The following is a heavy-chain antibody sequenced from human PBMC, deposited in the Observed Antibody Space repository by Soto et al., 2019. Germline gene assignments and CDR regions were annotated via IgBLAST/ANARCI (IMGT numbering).Heavy chain of an antibody. D-gene: IGHD6-19*01. CDR2: ISGSGVST. CDR1: GFTFSSYA. CDR3: AKEYEYSRRWERIDY. Sequence: EVQVLESGGGLVQPGGSLRLSCAASGFTFSSYAMSWVRQAPGKGLEWVSAISGSGVSTYYADSVKGRFTISRDNSKNTLYLQINSLRAEATAVYYSAKEYEYSRRWERIDYWGLGTLVTVSS. J-gene: IGHJ4*02. V-gene: IGHV3-23*01.